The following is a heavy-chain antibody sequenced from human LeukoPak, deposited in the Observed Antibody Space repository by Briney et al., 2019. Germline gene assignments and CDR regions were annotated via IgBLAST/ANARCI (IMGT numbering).Heavy chain of an antibody. V-gene: IGHV3-48*01. CDR3: ARDRSGYANDAFDF. CDR1: GFTFSWYS. CDR2: ITRSSSTI. Sequence: GGSLRLSCAVSGFTFSWYSMNWVRQAPGKGLEWLSYITRSSSTIYYADSVKGRFTISRDNSKNTMFLQMNSLRAEDTAVYHCARDRSGYANDAFDFWGQGTMVTVSS. J-gene: IGHJ3*01. D-gene: IGHD3-3*01.